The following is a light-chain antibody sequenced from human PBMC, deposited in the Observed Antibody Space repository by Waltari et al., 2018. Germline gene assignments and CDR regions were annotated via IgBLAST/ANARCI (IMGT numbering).Light chain of an antibody. CDR1: NIGSKS. V-gene: IGLV3-21*02. Sequence: SYVLTQSPSVSVAPGQTARITCGGNNIGSKSVHWYQQKPGQAPVLVVYDNSDRPSGIPERFSGSNSGNTATLTISRVEAGNEADYYCQVWDITSDHFVFGTGTKVTVL. J-gene: IGLJ1*01. CDR2: DNS. CDR3: QVWDITSDHFV.